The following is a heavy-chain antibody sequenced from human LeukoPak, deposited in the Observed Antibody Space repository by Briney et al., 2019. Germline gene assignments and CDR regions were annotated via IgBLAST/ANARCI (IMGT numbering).Heavy chain of an antibody. CDR1: GYIFTAYY. CDR3: AATRGFDSSGYNLEY. D-gene: IGHD3-22*01. Sequence: ASVKVSCKASGYIFTAYYMHWVRQAPGQGLEWMGRINSNSGGTNSAQKFQGRVTMTRDTSISTAYMELSSLRSDDTAVYYCAATRGFDSSGYNLEYWGQGSLVTVSS. J-gene: IGHJ4*02. CDR2: INSNSGGT. V-gene: IGHV1-2*06.